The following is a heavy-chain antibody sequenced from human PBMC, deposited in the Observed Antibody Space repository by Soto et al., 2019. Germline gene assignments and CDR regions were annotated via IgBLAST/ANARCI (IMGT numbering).Heavy chain of an antibody. CDR3: ARRGGGGYPFYFDS. J-gene: IGHJ4*02. Sequence: QVQLQQWGAGLLQSSETLSLTCAVYGASVNDYYWTWIRQSPGKGLEWIGEIHYNGRTNYNPSLRSRVTISLRTSKTQFSLKLSSVTAADTAVYYCARRGGGGYPFYFDSWGQGTLVTVSS. CDR1: GASVNDYY. V-gene: IGHV4-34*01. CDR2: IHYNGRT. D-gene: IGHD1-26*01.